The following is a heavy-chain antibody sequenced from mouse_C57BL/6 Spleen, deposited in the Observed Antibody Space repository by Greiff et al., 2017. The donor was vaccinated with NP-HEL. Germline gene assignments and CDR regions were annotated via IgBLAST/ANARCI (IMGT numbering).Heavy chain of an antibody. D-gene: IGHD2-4*01. V-gene: IGHV1-55*01. CDR1: GYTFTSYW. J-gene: IGHJ3*01. CDR2: IYPGSGST. Sequence: VQLQQSGAELVKPGASVTMSCKASGYTFTSYWITWVKQRPGQGLEWIGAIYPGSGSTNYNEKFKSKATLTVDTSSSTAYMQLSSLTSEDSAVYYSARFDYASPWFAYWGQGTLVTVSA. CDR3: ARFDYASPWFAY.